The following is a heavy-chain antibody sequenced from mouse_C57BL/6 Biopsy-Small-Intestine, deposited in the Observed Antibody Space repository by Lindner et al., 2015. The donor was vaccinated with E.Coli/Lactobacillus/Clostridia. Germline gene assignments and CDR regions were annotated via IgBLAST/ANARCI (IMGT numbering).Heavy chain of an antibody. CDR1: GYTFTNYG. V-gene: IGHV1-7*01. CDR2: INPNSGGT. CDR3: ARDDETP. D-gene: IGHD2-3*01. J-gene: IGHJ2*01. Sequence: SVKVSCKASGYTFTNYGISWVRQAPGQGLEWMGWINPNSGGTKYTQSIQDRVTMTRDTSINTAYMELSGLRSDDTAFYYCARDDETPWGQGTLLSVSS.